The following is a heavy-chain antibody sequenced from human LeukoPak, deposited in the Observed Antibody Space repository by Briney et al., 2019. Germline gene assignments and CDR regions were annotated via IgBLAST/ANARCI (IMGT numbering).Heavy chain of an antibody. CDR2: MNPNSGNT. V-gene: IGHV1-8*01. Sequence: EAPGEGSFQAFGYHFTRFDIKWGRPATGQGLEWMGWMNPNSGNTGYAQKFQGRVTMTRNTSISTAYMELSSLRSEDTAVYYCAKGSTFDYWGQGTLVTVSS. CDR1: GYHFTRFD. D-gene: IGHD1-26*01. CDR3: AKGSTFDY. J-gene: IGHJ4*02.